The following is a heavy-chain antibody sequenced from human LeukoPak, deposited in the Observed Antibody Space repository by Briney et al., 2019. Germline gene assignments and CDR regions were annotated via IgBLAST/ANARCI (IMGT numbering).Heavy chain of an antibody. V-gene: IGHV1-69*04. Sequence: SVKVSCKAPGDTFGSYAISWVRQAPGQGLEWMGRTFPILGIAKYAQKFQGRLTITADTSTSTTYMELSSLRSEDTAIYYCASQLLLPFDYWGQGTLVTVSS. CDR2: TFPILGIA. CDR1: GDTFGSYA. CDR3: ASQLLLPFDY. J-gene: IGHJ4*02. D-gene: IGHD3-22*01.